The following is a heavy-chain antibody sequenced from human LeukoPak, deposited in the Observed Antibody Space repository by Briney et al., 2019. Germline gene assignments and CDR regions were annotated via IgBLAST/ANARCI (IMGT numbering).Heavy chain of an antibody. Sequence: SVKVSCKASGGTFSSYAISWVRQAPGQGLEWMGRIIPIFGIANYAQKFQGRVTITADKSTSTAYMELSSLRSEDTAVYYCVTAMVRGEYYYYGVDVWGQGTTVTVSS. CDR3: VTAMVRGEYYYYGVDV. CDR2: IIPIFGIA. D-gene: IGHD5-18*01. J-gene: IGHJ6*02. CDR1: GGTFSSYA. V-gene: IGHV1-69*04.